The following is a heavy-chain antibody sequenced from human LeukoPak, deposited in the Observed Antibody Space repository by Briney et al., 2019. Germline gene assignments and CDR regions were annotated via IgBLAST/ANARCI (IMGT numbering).Heavy chain of an antibody. Sequence: ASVKVSCKASGYTFTTYYIHWVRHAPGQGLEWMGIINPSGGSTSYAQKFQDRVTTISDPSTSTVYMELSSLRSEDTAVYYCAREGRIVGASFFDYWDEGTLVTVCS. CDR3: AREGRIVGASFFDY. CDR1: GYTFTTYY. CDR2: INPSGGST. D-gene: IGHD1-26*01. V-gene: IGHV1-46*01. J-gene: IGHJ4*02.